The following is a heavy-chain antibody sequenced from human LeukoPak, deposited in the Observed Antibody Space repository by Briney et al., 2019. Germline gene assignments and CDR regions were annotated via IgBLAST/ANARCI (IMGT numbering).Heavy chain of an antibody. CDR3: AKADYYHDAFDI. Sequence: GGSLRLSCAASGFSFSNAWMSWVRQAPGKGLEWVAVISYDGSNKYYADSVKGRFTISRDNSKNTLYLQMNSLRAEDTAVYYCAKADYYHDAFDIWGQGTMVTVSS. V-gene: IGHV3-30*18. D-gene: IGHD1-26*01. CDR1: GFSFSNAW. CDR2: ISYDGSNK. J-gene: IGHJ3*02.